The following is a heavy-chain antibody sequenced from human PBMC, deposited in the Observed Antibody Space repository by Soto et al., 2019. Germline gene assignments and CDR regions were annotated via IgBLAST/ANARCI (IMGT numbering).Heavy chain of an antibody. V-gene: IGHV3-23*01. CDR1: GFTFSSNA. D-gene: IGHD1-1*01. CDR3: AKDQPGTTSFDY. CDR2: ISDRGDTT. Sequence: GSLRLSCAASGFTFSSNAMYWVRQAPGKGLEWVSAISDRGDTTHYADSVKGRFTISRDTSKKTLYLHLNTLRADDTAVYYCAKDQPGTTSFDYWGQGTLVTVYS. J-gene: IGHJ4*02.